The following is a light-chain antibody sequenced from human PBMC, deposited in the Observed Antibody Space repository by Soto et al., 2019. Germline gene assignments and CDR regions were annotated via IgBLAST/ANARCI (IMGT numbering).Light chain of an antibody. CDR2: AAS. J-gene: IGKJ2*01. CDR3: QQYGSSLHT. V-gene: IGKV3-20*01. CDR1: QSVSSSY. Sequence: EIVLTQSPGTLYLSPGERATLSCRASQSVSSSYLAWFQQKPGQAPRLLIYAASSRATGIPDRFSGSGSGTDFTLTISRLEPEDFAVYYCQQYGSSLHTFGQGTKLEIK.